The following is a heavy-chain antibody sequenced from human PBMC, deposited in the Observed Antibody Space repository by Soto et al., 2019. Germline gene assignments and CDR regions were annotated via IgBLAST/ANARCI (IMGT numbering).Heavy chain of an antibody. V-gene: IGHV5-51*01. J-gene: IGHJ6*02. D-gene: IGHD3-10*01. CDR2: IYPGDSDT. CDR3: ARHRSNHYGSGSYYYYYGMDV. CDR1: GYTYW. Sequence: PGESLKISCKGSGYTYWLAWVRQMPGKGLEWMGIIYPGDSDTRYSPSFQGQVTISADKSISTAYLQWSSLKASDTAMYYCARHRSNHYGSGSYYYYYGMDVWGQGTTVTVSS.